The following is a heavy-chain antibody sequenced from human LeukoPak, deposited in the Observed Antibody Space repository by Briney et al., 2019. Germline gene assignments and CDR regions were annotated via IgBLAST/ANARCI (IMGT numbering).Heavy chain of an antibody. J-gene: IGHJ4*02. Sequence: SETLSLTCTVSGGSISTYSWSWIRQPAGKGLEWIGRIHSSGTTHYNPSLRSRVTLSIDTSKNQFSLKLSSVTAADTAVYYCGRLNLPAVSGAFDYWGQGTLVTVSS. CDR2: IHSSGTT. V-gene: IGHV4-4*07. D-gene: IGHD2-2*01. CDR1: GGSISTYS. CDR3: GRLNLPAVSGAFDY.